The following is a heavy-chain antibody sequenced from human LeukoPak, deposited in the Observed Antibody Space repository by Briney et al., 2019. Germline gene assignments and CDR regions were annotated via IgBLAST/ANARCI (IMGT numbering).Heavy chain of an antibody. J-gene: IGHJ4*02. V-gene: IGHV1-18*01. CDR1: GYTFTSYG. CDR3: ARVKFFSVRIAAAGTYYFDY. D-gene: IGHD6-13*01. Sequence: ASVKVSCKASGYTFTSYGISWVRQAPGQGLEWMGWISAYNGNTNYAQKLQGRVTMTTDTSTSTAYMELRSLRSDDTAVYYCARVKFFSVRIAAAGTYYFDYWGQGTLVTVSS. CDR2: ISAYNGNT.